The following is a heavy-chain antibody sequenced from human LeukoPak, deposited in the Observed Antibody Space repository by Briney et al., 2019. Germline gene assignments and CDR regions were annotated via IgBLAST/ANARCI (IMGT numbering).Heavy chain of an antibody. V-gene: IGHV3-48*01. Sequence: PGGSLRLSCAASGFTFSSYEMNWVRQAPGKGLEWVSYISSSSSTIYYADSVKGRFTISRDNAKNSLYLQMNSLRAEDTAVYYCARALYCSSTSCTDYWGQGTLVTVSS. CDR3: ARALYCSSTSCTDY. D-gene: IGHD2-2*01. CDR2: ISSSSSTI. CDR1: GFTFSSYE. J-gene: IGHJ4*02.